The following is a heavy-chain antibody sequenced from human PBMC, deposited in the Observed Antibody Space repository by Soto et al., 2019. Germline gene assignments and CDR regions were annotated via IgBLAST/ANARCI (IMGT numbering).Heavy chain of an antibody. J-gene: IGHJ4*02. D-gene: IGHD3-22*01. Sequence: PSETLSLTCTVSGGSISSGDYYWSWIRQPPGKGLEWIGYIYYSGSPYYNPSLKSRVTISVDTSKNQFSLKLSSVTAADTAVYYCARFTLTGYYDSSGNYFDYWGQGTLVTVSS. V-gene: IGHV4-30-4*01. CDR3: ARFTLTGYYDSSGNYFDY. CDR2: IYYSGSP. CDR1: GGSISSGDYY.